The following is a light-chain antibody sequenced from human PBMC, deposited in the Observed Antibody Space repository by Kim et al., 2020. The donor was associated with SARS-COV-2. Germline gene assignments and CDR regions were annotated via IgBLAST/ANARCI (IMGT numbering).Light chain of an antibody. CDR2: AAS. Sequence: SASLGDRVTITCRASQSIGKNLSWCQQRPGKAPKLLIFAASSLESGVPSRFSGSGSGTDFTLTISSLQPEDFATYYCQQSYSTPYTFGQGTKLEI. V-gene: IGKV1-39*01. J-gene: IGKJ2*01. CDR3: QQSYSTPYT. CDR1: QSIGKN.